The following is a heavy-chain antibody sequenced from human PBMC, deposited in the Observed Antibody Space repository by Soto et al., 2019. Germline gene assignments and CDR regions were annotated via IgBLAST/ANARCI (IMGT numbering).Heavy chain of an antibody. J-gene: IGHJ4*02. CDR3: VKGSVRFGSGNLALL. CDR1: GFTFSSYA. V-gene: IGHV3-23*01. Sequence: EVQLLESGGGLVQPGGSLRLSCAASGFTFSSYAMSWVRQAPGKGLEWVSAISGSGGSTYYADSVKGRFTISRDNSKNTLYLQMNSLRAEDTAVYYCVKGSVRFGSGNLALLWGQGTLVTVSS. CDR2: ISGSGGST. D-gene: IGHD3-10*01.